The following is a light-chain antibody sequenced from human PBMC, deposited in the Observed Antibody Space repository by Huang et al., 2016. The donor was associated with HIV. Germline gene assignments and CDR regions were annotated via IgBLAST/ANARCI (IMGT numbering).Light chain of an antibody. J-gene: IGKJ2*01. CDR2: AAS. V-gene: IGKV1-NL1*01. CDR1: RGISDS. CDR3: QQYYGTPYT. Sequence: DIQVTQSPSSLSASVGDRVTVTCRTSRGISDSLVWYQQKPGRAAKLLVYAASRLESGVPTMFSGSGAGADFTLTINNLQPEDFATYYCQQYYGTPYTFGQGTKVEIK.